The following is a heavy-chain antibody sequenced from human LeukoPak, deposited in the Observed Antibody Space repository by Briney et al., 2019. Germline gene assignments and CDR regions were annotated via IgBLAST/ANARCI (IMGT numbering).Heavy chain of an antibody. J-gene: IGHJ5*02. CDR3: ARSSGGSGRWGDNWFDP. CDR1: GYTSTGYY. V-gene: IGHV1-2*02. D-gene: IGHD3-10*01. CDR2: INPNSGGT. Sequence: ASVKVSCKASGYTSTGYYIHWVRQAPGQGLEWMGWINPNSGGTNYAQKFQGRVTMTRDTPISTAYMELSRLTSDDTAVYYCARSSGGSGRWGDNWFDPWGQGTLVTVSS.